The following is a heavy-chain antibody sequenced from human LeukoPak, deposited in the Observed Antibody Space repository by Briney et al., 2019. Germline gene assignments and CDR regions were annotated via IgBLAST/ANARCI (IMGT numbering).Heavy chain of an antibody. CDR1: GFTFSSYE. CDR2: IKQGGGEK. J-gene: IGHJ5*02. V-gene: IGHV3-7*01. D-gene: IGHD1-26*01. CDR3: ARGPRWSWWELTARKNWFDP. Sequence: GGSLRLSCAASGFTFSSYEMNWVRQAPGKGLEWVANIKQGGGEKYYVDSVKGRFTISRDNAKNSLYLQMNSLRAEDTAVYYCARGPRWSWWELTARKNWFDPWGQGTLVTVSS.